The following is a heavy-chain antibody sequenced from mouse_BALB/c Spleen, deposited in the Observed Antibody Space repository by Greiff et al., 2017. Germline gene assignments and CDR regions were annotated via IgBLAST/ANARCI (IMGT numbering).Heavy chain of an antibody. CDR2: IDPSDSYT. Sequence: QVQLQQPGAELVKPGASVKMSCKASGYTFTSYWMHWVKQRPGQGLEWIGVIDPSDSYTSYNQKFKGKATLTVDTSSSTAYMQLSSLTSEDSAVYYCTRRREYYLDYWGQGTTLTVSA. V-gene: IGHV1S127*01. CDR1: GYTFTSYW. CDR3: TRRREYYLDY. J-gene: IGHJ2*01.